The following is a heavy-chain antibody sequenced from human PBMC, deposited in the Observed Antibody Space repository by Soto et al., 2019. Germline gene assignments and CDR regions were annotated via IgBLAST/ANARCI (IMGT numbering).Heavy chain of an antibody. J-gene: IGHJ4*02. CDR2: INYSGST. D-gene: IGHD1-1*01. CDR3: ARRYGYSFDY. Sequence: PPETLSLTCTVSGPSLSRYYWSWSRQPEGKELEWIGYINYSGSTNYNPSLKSRVTILVDTSKNQFSLKLSSVTAADTAVYYCARRYGYSFDYWGQGTLVTVSS. V-gene: IGHV4-59*08. CDR1: GPSLSRYY.